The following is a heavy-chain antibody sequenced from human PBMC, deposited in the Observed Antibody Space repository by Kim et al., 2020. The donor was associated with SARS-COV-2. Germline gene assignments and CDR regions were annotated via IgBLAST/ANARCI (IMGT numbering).Heavy chain of an antibody. CDR3: ARAMVQGNNWFDP. J-gene: IGHJ5*02. D-gene: IGHD3-10*01. V-gene: IGHV1-69*01. Sequence: YAQKFQGRVTITADESTSTAYMELSSLRSEDTAVYYCARAMVQGNNWFDPWGQGTLVTVSS.